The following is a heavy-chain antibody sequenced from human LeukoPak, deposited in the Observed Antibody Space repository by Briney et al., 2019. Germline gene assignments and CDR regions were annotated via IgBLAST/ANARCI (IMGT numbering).Heavy chain of an antibody. CDR2: FSFVGSDK. J-gene: IGHJ4*02. D-gene: IGHD7-27*01. Sequence: ALRLSSAAPGFTLTIYEKNRVPQGPGKGLEWGGVFSFVGSDKYYADSVKGRFTISRDHSKNTLYLQMNSLRTEDTAVYYCARHSAEKYTGAYGWAPPDDYWGQGTLVTVSS. CDR3: ARHSAEKYTGAYGWAPPDDY. V-gene: IGHV3-30*03. CDR1: GFTLTIYE.